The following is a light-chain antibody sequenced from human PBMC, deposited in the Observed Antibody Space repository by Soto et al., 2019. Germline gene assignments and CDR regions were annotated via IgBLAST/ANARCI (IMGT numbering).Light chain of an antibody. CDR2: EVS. J-gene: IGLJ1*01. CDR1: SSDIGGYKD. Sequence: QSVLTQPASVSGSPGQSITISCTGTSSDIGGYKDVSWYQQHPGKAPQVLIFEVSYRPYGISNRFSGSKSGNVASLTISGLQAEDEADYYCCSFTTSYFYVFGPGTKVTVL. CDR3: CSFTTSYFYV. V-gene: IGLV2-14*03.